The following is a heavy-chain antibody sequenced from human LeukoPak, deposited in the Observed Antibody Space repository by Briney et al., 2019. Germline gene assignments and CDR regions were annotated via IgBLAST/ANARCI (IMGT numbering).Heavy chain of an antibody. J-gene: IGHJ4*02. CDR3: AKRGYYDSGALRAPFEY. CDR1: GFTFCDYA. D-gene: IGHD3-22*01. Sequence: PGGSLRLSCAASGFTFCDYAMCWVRQAPGEGPGWVSAITGGGRTYYADSVKGRFTISRDSSKNTLYLQMNSLRAEDTAIYYCAKRGYYDSGALRAPFEYWGQGTLVTVSS. CDR2: ITGGGRT. V-gene: IGHV3-23*01.